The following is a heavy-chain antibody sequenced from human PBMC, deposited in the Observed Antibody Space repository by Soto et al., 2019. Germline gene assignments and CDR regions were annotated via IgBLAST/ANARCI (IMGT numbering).Heavy chain of an antibody. D-gene: IGHD2-21*01. CDR3: AKEQGEGRPFRGYFYH. CDR2: ISYDGINK. Sequence: QVQLVESGGGVVQPGRSLRLSCAASGFTFSSYGMHWVRQAPGKGLEWVAVISYDGINKYYADSVKGRFTISRDNSKSTLYLQMDRLRAEDTAVYYCAKEQGEGRPFRGYFYHWGQGTLVTVSS. V-gene: IGHV3-30*18. CDR1: GFTFSSYG. J-gene: IGHJ4*02.